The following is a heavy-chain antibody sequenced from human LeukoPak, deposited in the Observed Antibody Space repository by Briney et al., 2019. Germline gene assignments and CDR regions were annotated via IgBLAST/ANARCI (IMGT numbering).Heavy chain of an antibody. V-gene: IGHV1-24*01. Sequence: ASVKVSCKVSGYTLTELSMHWVRQAPGKGLEWMGGFDPEDGETIYAQKFQGRVTMTEDTSTDTAYMELSSLRSEDTAVYYCATGGLAAAGLRGTIDYSGQGTLVTVSS. J-gene: IGHJ4*02. CDR3: ATGGLAAAGLRGTIDY. CDR2: FDPEDGET. D-gene: IGHD6-13*01. CDR1: GYTLTELS.